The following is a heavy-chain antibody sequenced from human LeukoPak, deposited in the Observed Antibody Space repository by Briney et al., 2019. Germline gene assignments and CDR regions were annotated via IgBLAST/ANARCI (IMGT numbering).Heavy chain of an antibody. CDR1: GFTFSSYA. Sequence: GGSLRLSCAASGFTFSSYAMHWVRQAPGKGLEWVAVISYDGSNKYYADSVKGRFTISRDNSKNTLYLQMNSLRAEDTAVYYCARDSSTYAGPPDYWGQGTLVTVSS. D-gene: IGHD2-2*01. V-gene: IGHV3-30*04. CDR2: ISYDGSNK. J-gene: IGHJ4*02. CDR3: ARDSSTYAGPPDY.